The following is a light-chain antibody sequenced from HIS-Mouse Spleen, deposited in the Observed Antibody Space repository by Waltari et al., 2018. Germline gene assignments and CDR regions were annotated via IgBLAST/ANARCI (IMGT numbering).Light chain of an antibody. V-gene: IGLV2-14*03. CDR3: SSYTSSSFNVV. CDR1: SSYLGGYQH. CDR2: DVS. Sequence: QSALTQPASVSGSPGQSITLSCPGTSSYLGGYQHLSWYQQHPGKAPKLMIYDVSNRPSGVSNRFSGSKSGNTASLTISGLQAEDEADYYCSSYTSSSFNVVFGGGTKLTVL. J-gene: IGLJ2*01.